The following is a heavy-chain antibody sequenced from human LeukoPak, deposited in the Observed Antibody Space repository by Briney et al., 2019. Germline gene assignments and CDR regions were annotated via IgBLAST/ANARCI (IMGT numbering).Heavy chain of an antibody. CDR2: INPNSGGT. Sequence: GASVKVSCKASGYTFTGCYMHWVRQAPGQGLEWMGWINPNSGGTNYAQKFQGRVTMTRDTSISTAYMELSRLRSDDTAVYYCARGVRIAARQFWWFDPWGQGTLVTVSS. CDR3: ARGVRIAARQFWWFDP. V-gene: IGHV1-2*02. CDR1: GYTFTGCY. J-gene: IGHJ5*02. D-gene: IGHD6-6*01.